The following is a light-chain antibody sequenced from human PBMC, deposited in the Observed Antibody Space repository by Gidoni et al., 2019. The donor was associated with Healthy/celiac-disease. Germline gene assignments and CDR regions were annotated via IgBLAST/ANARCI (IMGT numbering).Light chain of an antibody. CDR2: DAS. J-gene: IGKJ5*01. CDR1: QSVSSY. Sequence: EMLLPQSPPTLSLSPGERATLSCRASQSVSSYLAWYQQKPGQAPRLLIYDASNRATGIPARFSGSGSGTDFTLTISSLEPEDFAVYYCQQRSNWPRSITFXQXTRLEIK. CDR3: QQRSNWPRSIT. V-gene: IGKV3-11*01.